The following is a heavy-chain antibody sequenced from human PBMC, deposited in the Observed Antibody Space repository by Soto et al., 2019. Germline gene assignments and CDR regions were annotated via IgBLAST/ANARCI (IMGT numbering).Heavy chain of an antibody. V-gene: IGHV3-23*01. Sequence: GGSLRLSCAASGFTFSSYAMRWVRQAPGKGLDWVSAISGSGGSTYYADSVKGRFTISRDNSKNTLYLQMNSRRAEDTAVYYCAKSPLYYDSLTGDYDYWGQGALVTVSS. D-gene: IGHD3-9*01. J-gene: IGHJ4*02. CDR1: GFTFSSYA. CDR3: AKSPLYYDSLTGDYDY. CDR2: ISGSGGST.